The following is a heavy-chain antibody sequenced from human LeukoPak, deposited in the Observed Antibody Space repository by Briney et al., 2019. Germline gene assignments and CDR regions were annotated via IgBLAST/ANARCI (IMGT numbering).Heavy chain of an antibody. V-gene: IGHV3-11*06. J-gene: IGHJ4*02. Sequence: KPGGSLRLSCAASGFTFNHYYMTWVRQAPGKGLEWVSYINSGSSYTKYADSVKGRFTISRDNAKNSLYLQMNSLRAEDTAVYYCARARGGYPRYYFDYWGQGTLVTVSS. CDR1: GFTFNHYY. CDR2: INSGSSYT. CDR3: ARARGGYPRYYFDY. D-gene: IGHD3-22*01.